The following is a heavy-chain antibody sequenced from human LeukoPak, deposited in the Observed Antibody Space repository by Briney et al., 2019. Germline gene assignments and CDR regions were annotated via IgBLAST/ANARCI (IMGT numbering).Heavy chain of an antibody. V-gene: IGHV3-30-3*01. D-gene: IGHD4-17*01. J-gene: IGHJ6*02. CDR2: IPYDGSNK. CDR1: GFTFSSYA. CDR3: ARGGRTTWHGMDV. Sequence: PGGSLRLSCAASGFTFSSYAMHWVRQAPGKGLEWVAVIPYDGSNKYYADSVKGRFTISRDNSKNTLYLQMNSLRAEDTAVYYCARGGRTTWHGMDVWSQGTTVTVSS.